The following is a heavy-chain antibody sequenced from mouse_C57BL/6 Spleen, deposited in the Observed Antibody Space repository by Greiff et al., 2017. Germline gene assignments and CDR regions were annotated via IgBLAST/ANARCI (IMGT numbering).Heavy chain of an antibody. Sequence: VQGVESGEGLVKPGGSLKLSCAASGFTFSSYAMSWVRQTPEKRLEWVAYISSGGDYIYYADTVKGRFTISRDNARNTLYLQMRSLKSEDTAMYYCTRVYGSTPSYFDVWGTGTTVTVSS. CDR1: GFTFSSYA. V-gene: IGHV5-9-1*02. J-gene: IGHJ1*03. D-gene: IGHD1-1*01. CDR2: ISSGGDYI. CDR3: TRVYGSTPSYFDV.